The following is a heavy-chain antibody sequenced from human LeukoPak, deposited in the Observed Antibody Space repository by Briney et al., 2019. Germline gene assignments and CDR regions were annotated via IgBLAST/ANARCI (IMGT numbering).Heavy chain of an antibody. J-gene: IGHJ4*02. Sequence: SQTLSLTCTVSGGSISSGGYYWSWIRQHPGTVLEWIGYIYYSGSTYYNPSLKSRVTISVDTSKNQFSLKLSSVTAADTAVYYCASSVWGHFDYWGQGTLVTVSS. CDR2: IYYSGST. CDR3: ASSVWGHFDY. V-gene: IGHV4-31*03. CDR1: GGSISSGGYY. D-gene: IGHD3-16*01.